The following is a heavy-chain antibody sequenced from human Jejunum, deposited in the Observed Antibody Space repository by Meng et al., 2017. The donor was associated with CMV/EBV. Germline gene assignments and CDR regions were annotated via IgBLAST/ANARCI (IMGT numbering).Heavy chain of an antibody. D-gene: IGHD5-24*01. CDR3: ARDEGGWLTAPDY. CDR1: GATFSSYT. Sequence: QGQLVHPGAEGKKPGSSVKVSGKASGATFSSYTISWVRQAPGQGLEWMGRIIPILGIANYAQKFQGRVTITADKSTSTAYMELSSLRSEDTAVYYCARDEGGWLTAPDYWGQGTLVTVSS. V-gene: IGHV1-69*04. J-gene: IGHJ4*02. CDR2: IIPILGIA.